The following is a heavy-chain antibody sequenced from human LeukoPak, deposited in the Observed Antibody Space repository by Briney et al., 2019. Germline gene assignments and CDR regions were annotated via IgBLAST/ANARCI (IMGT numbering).Heavy chain of an antibody. CDR3: AREINRVTDY. Sequence: ASVKVSCKASGYTFTSHGISWVRQAPGQGLEWMGWTSAYNGNTNYAQRLQGRVTMTTDTSTSTAYMELRSLRSDDTAVYYCAREINRVTDYWGQGTLVTVSS. J-gene: IGHJ4*02. CDR1: GYTFTSHG. CDR2: TSAYNGNT. V-gene: IGHV1-18*01. D-gene: IGHD5-18*01.